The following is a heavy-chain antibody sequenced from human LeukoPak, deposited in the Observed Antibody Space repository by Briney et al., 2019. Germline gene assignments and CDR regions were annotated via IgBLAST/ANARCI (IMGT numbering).Heavy chain of an antibody. CDR2: VNPSGGST. CDR3: ARDLRGSYSGDY. Sequence: ASVRVSCKASGYTFTSYYMHWVRQAPGQGLEWMGIVNPSGGSTSYAQKFQGRVTMTRDTSTSTVYMELSSLRSEDTAVYYCARDLRGSYSGDYWGQGTLVTVSS. D-gene: IGHD1-26*01. CDR1: GYTFTSYY. J-gene: IGHJ4*02. V-gene: IGHV1-46*01.